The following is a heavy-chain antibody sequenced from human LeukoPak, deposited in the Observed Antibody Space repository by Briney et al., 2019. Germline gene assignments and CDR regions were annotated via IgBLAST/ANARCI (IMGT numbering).Heavy chain of an antibody. CDR2: MSGSGGST. CDR1: GFTFSSYA. Sequence: GGSLRLSCAASGFTFSSYAISWVRQAPGKGLEWVSGMSGSGGSTYYADSVKGRFTISRDNSKNTLYLQMNTLRAEDTAVYYCAKDREYSYVYAAFDIWGQGTLVTVSS. V-gene: IGHV3-23*01. D-gene: IGHD2/OR15-2a*01. J-gene: IGHJ3*02. CDR3: AKDREYSYVYAAFDI.